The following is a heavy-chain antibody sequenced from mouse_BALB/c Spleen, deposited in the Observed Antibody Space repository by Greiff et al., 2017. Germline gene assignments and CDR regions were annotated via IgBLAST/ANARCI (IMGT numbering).Heavy chain of an antibody. CDR1: GFSLTSYG. Sequence: VQVVESGPGLVAPSQSLSITCTVSGFSLTSYGVHWVRQPPGKGLEWLGVIWAGGSTNYNSALMSRLSISKDNSKSQVFLKMNSLQTDDTAMYYCARGEYDYGYYAMDYWGQGTSVTVSS. D-gene: IGHD2-4*01. J-gene: IGHJ4*01. CDR2: IWAGGST. CDR3: ARGEYDYGYYAMDY. V-gene: IGHV2-9*02.